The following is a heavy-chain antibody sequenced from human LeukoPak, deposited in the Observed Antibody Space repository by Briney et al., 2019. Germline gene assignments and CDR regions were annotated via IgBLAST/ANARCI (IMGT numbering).Heavy chain of an antibody. CDR1: GYTFTSYD. Sequence: VASVKVSCKASGYTFTSYDINWVRQATGQGLEWMGWMNPNSGNTGYAQKFQGRVTMTGDTSISTAYMELSRLRSDDTAVYYCASLHIVVVPAATNDAFDIWGQGTMVTVSS. V-gene: IGHV1-8*01. J-gene: IGHJ3*02. CDR3: ASLHIVVVPAATNDAFDI. D-gene: IGHD2-2*01. CDR2: MNPNSGNT.